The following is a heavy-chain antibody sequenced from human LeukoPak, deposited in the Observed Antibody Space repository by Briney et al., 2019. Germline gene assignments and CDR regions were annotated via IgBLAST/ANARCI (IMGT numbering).Heavy chain of an antibody. Sequence: SETLSLTCTVSGGSISSYYWSWIRQPAGKGLEWIGYIYYSGSTNYDPSLKSRVTISVDTSKNQFSLKLSSVTAADTAVYYCASRLGVGLDAFDIWGQGTMVTVSS. D-gene: IGHD3-16*01. CDR1: GGSISSYY. V-gene: IGHV4-59*01. CDR2: IYYSGST. CDR3: ASRLGVGLDAFDI. J-gene: IGHJ3*02.